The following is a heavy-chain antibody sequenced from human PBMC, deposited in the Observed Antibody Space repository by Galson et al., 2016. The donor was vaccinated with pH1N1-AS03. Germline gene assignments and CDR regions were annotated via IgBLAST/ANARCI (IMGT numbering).Heavy chain of an antibody. CDR1: GFIFSDSY. Sequence: SLRLSCAASGFIFSDSYMSWIRQAPGKGLEWISHISSSGSTKSYADSVKGRFTISRDNAKNSLYLQMNSLRAEDTAVYFCATRKGDYDGPEEWGQGTLVTVSS. CDR3: ATRKGDYDGPEE. D-gene: IGHD3-16*01. CDR2: ISSSGSTK. J-gene: IGHJ4*02. V-gene: IGHV3-11*01.